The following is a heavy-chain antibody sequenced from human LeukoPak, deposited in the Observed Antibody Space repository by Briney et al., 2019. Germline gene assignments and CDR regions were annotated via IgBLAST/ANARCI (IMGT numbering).Heavy chain of an antibody. CDR3: ATSSHDLLDTDY. D-gene: IGHD3-22*01. J-gene: IGHJ4*02. Sequence: SETLSLTCTVSGGSISSYYWSWIRQPPGKGLEWIGYIYNSGSTDYNPSLRSRVTISVDTSKKQFSLKLSSVTAADTAVYYCATSSHDLLDTDYWGQGTLVTVSS. CDR2: IYNSGST. CDR1: GGSISSYY. V-gene: IGHV4-59*01.